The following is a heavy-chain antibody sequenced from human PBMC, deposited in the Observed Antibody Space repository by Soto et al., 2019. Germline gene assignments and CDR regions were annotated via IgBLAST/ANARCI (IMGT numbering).Heavy chain of an antibody. CDR3: TKDKEHQLVRGWFDP. V-gene: IGHV3-30*18. CDR1: GFNFTNYG. D-gene: IGHD6-13*01. Sequence: QVQLEESGGGVVQPGRSLRLSCAASGFNFTNYGIHWVRQAPGKGLEWVAVISYDGSKKYYADSVKGRFTISRDNSKNTLYLQMNSLRAEDTAVYYCTKDKEHQLVRGWFDPWGQGTLVTVSS. J-gene: IGHJ5*02. CDR2: ISYDGSKK.